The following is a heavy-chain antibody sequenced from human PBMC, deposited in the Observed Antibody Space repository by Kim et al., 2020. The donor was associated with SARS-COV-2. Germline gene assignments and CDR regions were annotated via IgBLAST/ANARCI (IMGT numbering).Heavy chain of an antibody. D-gene: IGHD3-10*01. CDR3: ARVRGGSGSFSVDFDY. J-gene: IGHJ4*02. V-gene: IGHV3-11*01. Sequence: SVKGRFTSSRDNAKNALYLQMNSLRAEDTAVYYCARVRGGSGSFSVDFDYWGQGTLVTVSS.